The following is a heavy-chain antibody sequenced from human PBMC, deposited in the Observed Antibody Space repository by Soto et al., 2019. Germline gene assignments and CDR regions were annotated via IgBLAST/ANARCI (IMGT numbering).Heavy chain of an antibody. CDR2: IYYSGST. CDR1: GGSISSYY. D-gene: IGHD3-10*01. J-gene: IGHJ4*02. V-gene: IGHV4-59*12. CDR3: AKGKTFYSGSFSGPENYYKSTFDS. Sequence: SETLSLTCTVSGGSISSYYWSWIRQPPGKGLEWIGYIYYSGSTNYNPSLKSRVTISVDTSKNQFSLKMPSVTAADTAVYFCAKGKTFYSGSFSGPENYYKSTFDSWGQGALVTAPQ.